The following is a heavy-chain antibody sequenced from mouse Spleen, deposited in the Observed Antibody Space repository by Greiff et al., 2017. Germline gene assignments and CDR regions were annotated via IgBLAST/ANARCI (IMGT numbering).Heavy chain of an antibody. CDR3: ARRYYGSSYDAMDY. V-gene: IGHV5-9*01. CDR2: ISSGGGNT. Sequence: EVMLVESGGGLVKLGGSLKLSCAASGFTFSSYAMSWVRQTPEKRLEWVATISSGGGNTYYPDSVKGRFTISRDNAKNTLYLQMSSLKSEDTAMYYCARRYYGSSYDAMDYWGQGTSVTVSS. J-gene: IGHJ4*01. D-gene: IGHD1-1*01. CDR1: GFTFSSYA.